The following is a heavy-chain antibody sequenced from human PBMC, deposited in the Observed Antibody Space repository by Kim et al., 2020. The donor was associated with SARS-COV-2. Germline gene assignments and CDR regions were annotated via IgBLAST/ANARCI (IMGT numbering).Heavy chain of an antibody. V-gene: IGHV3-48*03. J-gene: IGHJ4*02. Sequence: GGSLRLSCAASGFTFSRYEMNWVRQAPGKGLEWISYISSSGFTIYYADSVKGRFTISRDNAKSSLYLQMNSLRAEDTAVYYCARTNGGYGEAGDFDYWGQGTLVTVSS. CDR3: ARTNGGYGEAGDFDY. D-gene: IGHD4-17*01. CDR1: GFTFSRYE. CDR2: ISSSGFTI.